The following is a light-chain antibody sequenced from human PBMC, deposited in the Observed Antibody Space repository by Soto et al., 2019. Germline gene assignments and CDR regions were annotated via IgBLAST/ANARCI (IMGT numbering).Light chain of an antibody. CDR3: LLSYTGARV. Sequence: QAVVTQEPSLTVSPGGTVTLTCGSSTGTVTTSHFPYWFQQKPGQAPRTLIYDTTNKHSWTPARFSGSLLGGKAALTLSGAQPEDEADYYCLLSYTGARVFGGGTKLTVL. J-gene: IGLJ2*01. V-gene: IGLV7-46*01. CDR1: TGTVTTSHF. CDR2: DTT.